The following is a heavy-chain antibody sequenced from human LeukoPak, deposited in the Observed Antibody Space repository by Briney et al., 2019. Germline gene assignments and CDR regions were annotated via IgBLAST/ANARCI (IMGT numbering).Heavy chain of an antibody. CDR3: ARAELRYFDWAHDAFDI. Sequence: SETLSLTCTVSGGSISSYYWSWIRQPPGKGLEWIGYIYYSGSTNYNPSLKSRVTISVDTSKNQFSLKLSSATAADTAVYYCARAELRYFDWAHDAFDIWGQGTVVTVSS. CDR1: GGSISSYY. J-gene: IGHJ3*02. V-gene: IGHV4-59*01. D-gene: IGHD3-9*01. CDR2: IYYSGST.